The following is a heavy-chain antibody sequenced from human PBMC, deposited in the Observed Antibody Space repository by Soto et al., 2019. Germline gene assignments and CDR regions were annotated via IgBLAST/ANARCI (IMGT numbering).Heavy chain of an antibody. Sequence: GASVKVSCKVSGYTLTELSMHWVRQAPGKGLEWMGGFDPEDGETIYAQKFQGRVTMTEDTSTDTAYMELSSLRSEDTAVYYCATQPTSIAAPQIAGRPYWGQGTLVTVSS. CDR2: FDPEDGET. V-gene: IGHV1-24*01. CDR3: ATQPTSIAAPQIAGRPY. J-gene: IGHJ4*02. CDR1: GYTLTELS. D-gene: IGHD6-6*01.